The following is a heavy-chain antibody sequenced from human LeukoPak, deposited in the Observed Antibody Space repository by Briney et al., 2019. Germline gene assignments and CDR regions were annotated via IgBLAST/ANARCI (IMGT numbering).Heavy chain of an antibody. Sequence: ASVKVSCKAYGSSFTTYGMGWVRQAPGPGLELMGWISTANGNTKYAQKFQGRVTMTTDTSTSTVYLILWSLRSDDTAVYYCARDDSGSVPYWGQGTLVTVSS. CDR2: ISTANGNT. CDR1: GSSFTTYG. J-gene: IGHJ4*02. V-gene: IGHV1-18*01. D-gene: IGHD1-26*01. CDR3: ARDDSGSVPY.